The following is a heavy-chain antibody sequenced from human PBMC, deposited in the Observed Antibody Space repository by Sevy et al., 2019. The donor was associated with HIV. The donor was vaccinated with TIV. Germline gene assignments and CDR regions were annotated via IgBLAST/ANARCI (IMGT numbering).Heavy chain of an antibody. CDR3: ARTDIVVVVAATPPGWFDP. CDR1: GFTFSSYA. D-gene: IGHD2-15*01. J-gene: IGHJ5*02. Sequence: GGSLRLSCAASGFTFSSYAMHWVRQAPGKGLEWVAVISYDGSNKYYADSVKGRFTISRDNSKNTLYLQMNSLRAEDTAVYYCARTDIVVVVAATPPGWFDPWGQGTLVTVSS. V-gene: IGHV3-30-3*01. CDR2: ISYDGSNK.